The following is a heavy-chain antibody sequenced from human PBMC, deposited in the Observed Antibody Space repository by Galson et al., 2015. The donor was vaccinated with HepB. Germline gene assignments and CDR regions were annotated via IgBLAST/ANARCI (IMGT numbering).Heavy chain of an antibody. CDR2: FDRDDDEK. CDR1: GGTFSSYT. V-gene: IGHV1-24*01. J-gene: IGHJ3*01. D-gene: IGHD2-15*01. CDR3: ATYRERLLLFAVTDAFDV. Sequence: SVKVSCKASGGTFSSYTISWVRQAPGTGLGWMGGFDRDDDEKIYAQPFQGRLTMTEDTSIDTAYLELSSLRSEDTAIYYCATYRERLLLFAVTDAFDVWGQGTVVTVSS.